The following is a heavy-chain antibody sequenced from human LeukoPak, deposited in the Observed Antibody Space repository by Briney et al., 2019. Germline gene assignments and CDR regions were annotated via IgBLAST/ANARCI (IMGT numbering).Heavy chain of an antibody. J-gene: IGHJ4*02. Sequence: GGSLRLSCAASGFIFSDYNMHWVRQVPGKGLESVSYISSSGNIIYYADSVKGRFTISRDNAQNSLYLQMNSLKAEDTAVYYCARDLFYGSGSPHLDCWGQGTLVTVSS. CDR2: ISSSGNII. CDR3: ARDLFYGSGSPHLDC. V-gene: IGHV3-48*01. D-gene: IGHD3-10*01. CDR1: GFIFSDYN.